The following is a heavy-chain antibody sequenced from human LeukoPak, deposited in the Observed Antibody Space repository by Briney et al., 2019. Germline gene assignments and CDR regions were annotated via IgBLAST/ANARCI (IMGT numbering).Heavy chain of an antibody. CDR1: GYTFTSYG. V-gene: IGHV1-18*01. Sequence: GASVKVSCKASGYTFTSYGISWVRQAPGQGLEWMGWIRAYNGNTNYAQKLQGRVTMTTDTSTSTAYMELRSLRSDDTAVYYCARRPPRITIFGVVIAADYYYYMDVWGKGTTVTVSS. J-gene: IGHJ6*03. CDR2: IRAYNGNT. CDR3: ARRPPRITIFGVVIAADYYYYMDV. D-gene: IGHD3-3*01.